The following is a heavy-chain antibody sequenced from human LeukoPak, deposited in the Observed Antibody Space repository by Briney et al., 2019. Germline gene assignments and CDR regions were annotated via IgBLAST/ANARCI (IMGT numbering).Heavy chain of an antibody. CDR2: IYHSGST. CDR1: GGSISSSNW. CDR3: ARSRGYSYGRYYFDY. Sequence: SGTLSVTCAVSGGSISSSNWWSWVRQPPGKGLEWIGEIYHSGSTNYNPSLKSRVTISVDKSKNQFSLKLSSVTAADTAVYYCARSRGYSYGRYYFDYWGQGTLVTVSS. J-gene: IGHJ4*02. V-gene: IGHV4-4*02. D-gene: IGHD5-18*01.